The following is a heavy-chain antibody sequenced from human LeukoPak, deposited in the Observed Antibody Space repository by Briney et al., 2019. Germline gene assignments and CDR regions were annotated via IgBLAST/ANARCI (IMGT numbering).Heavy chain of an antibody. CDR1: GLTFSSYG. V-gene: IGHV3-33*06. CDR2: IWYDGSNT. Sequence: PGGSLRLSCAATGLTFSSYGMHSVRQAPRKRLEREAVIWYDGSNTYYADSVKGRFTISRDNSKNTLYLQVNSLRAEDTAVYYCAKWSGRDYGSGSGAFDIWGQGTMVTVSS. D-gene: IGHD3-10*01. J-gene: IGHJ3*02. CDR3: AKWSGRDYGSGSGAFDI.